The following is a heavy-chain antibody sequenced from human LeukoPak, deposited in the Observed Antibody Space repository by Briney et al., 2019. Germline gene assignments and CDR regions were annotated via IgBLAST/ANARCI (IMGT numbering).Heavy chain of an antibody. CDR3: ARGRYCSSTSCYIVPNWFDP. CDR1: GFTFSIYS. Sequence: GGSLRLSCAASGFTFSIYSMNWVRQAPGKGLEWVSSISSSSSYIYYADSVKGRFTISRDNAKNSLYLQMNSLRAEDTAVYYCARGRYCSSTSCYIVPNWFDPWGQGTLVTVSS. J-gene: IGHJ5*02. V-gene: IGHV3-21*01. D-gene: IGHD2-2*02. CDR2: ISSSSSYI.